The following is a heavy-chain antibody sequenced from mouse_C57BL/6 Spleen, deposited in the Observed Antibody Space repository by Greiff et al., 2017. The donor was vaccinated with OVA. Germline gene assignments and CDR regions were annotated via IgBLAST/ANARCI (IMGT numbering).Heavy chain of an antibody. V-gene: IGHV1-15*01. D-gene: IGHD2-4*01. Sequence: VQLQQSGAELVRPGASVTLSCKASGYTFTDYEMHWVKQTPVHGLEWIGAIDPETGGTAYNQKFKGKAILTADKSSSTAYMELRSLTSEDSAVYYCTRGYDYDWYFDVWGTGTTVTVSS. CDR3: TRGYDYDWYFDV. J-gene: IGHJ1*03. CDR2: IDPETGGT. CDR1: GYTFTDYE.